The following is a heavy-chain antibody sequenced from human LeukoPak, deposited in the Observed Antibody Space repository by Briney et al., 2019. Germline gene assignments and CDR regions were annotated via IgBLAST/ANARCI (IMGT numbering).Heavy chain of an antibody. CDR1: GYTFTSYG. J-gene: IGHJ6*02. CDR3: ARVLILTGYPWGDGYYYYGMDV. CDR2: ISAYNGNT. V-gene: IGHV1-18*01. Sequence: ASVKVSCKASGYTFTSYGISWVRQAPGQGLEWMGWISAYNGNTNYAQKLQGRVTMTTDTSTSTAYMELRSLRSDDTAVYYCARVLILTGYPWGDGYYYYGMDVWGQGTTVTVSS. D-gene: IGHD3-9*01.